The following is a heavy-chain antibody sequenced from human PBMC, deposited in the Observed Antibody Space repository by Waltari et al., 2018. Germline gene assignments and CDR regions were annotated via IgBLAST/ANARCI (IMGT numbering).Heavy chain of an antibody. J-gene: IGHJ6*02. D-gene: IGHD6-13*01. CDR2: VYYSGTT. CDR1: AGSIRPYY. V-gene: IGHV4-59*01. Sequence: QVQLQESGPGLVKPSETLSLTCTVSAGSIRPYYWSWIRQTPGKGLEWIGYVYYSGTTHYNPSLRSRVSISVDTSNNQFSLRLSSVTAGDTAVYYCARDLQGINGMDVWGQGTTVTVSS. CDR3: ARDLQGINGMDV.